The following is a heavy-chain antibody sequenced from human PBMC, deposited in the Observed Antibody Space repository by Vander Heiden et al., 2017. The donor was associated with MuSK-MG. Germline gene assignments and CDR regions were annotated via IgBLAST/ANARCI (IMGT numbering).Heavy chain of an antibody. CDR2: FSRSGDT. Sequence: EVQLLESGGGLVQPGGSLRLSCAASGFTVSSYAMSWVRQAPGKGLEWVSTFSRSGDTYYADSVKGRFTISRDNSKNTLYMQMNRLTVEDTAVYYCAKGNTLMTTVTNNAFDIWGQGTMVTVSS. J-gene: IGHJ3*02. CDR3: AKGNTLMTTVTNNAFDI. V-gene: IGHV3-23*01. D-gene: IGHD4-17*01. CDR1: GFTVSSYA.